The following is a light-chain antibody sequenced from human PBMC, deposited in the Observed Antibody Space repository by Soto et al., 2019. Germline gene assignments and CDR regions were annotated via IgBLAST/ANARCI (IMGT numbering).Light chain of an antibody. Sequence: QSVLTQPPSVSAAPGQTVTISCSGSSSNIGNNYVSWYQHLPGTAPKLLIYDNNKRPSGIPDRFSGSKSGTSATLGITGLQTGDEADYYCGTWDSSLSAGLVVFGGGTQLTVL. CDR3: GTWDSSLSAGLVV. CDR2: DNN. CDR1: SSNIGNNY. J-gene: IGLJ7*01. V-gene: IGLV1-51*01.